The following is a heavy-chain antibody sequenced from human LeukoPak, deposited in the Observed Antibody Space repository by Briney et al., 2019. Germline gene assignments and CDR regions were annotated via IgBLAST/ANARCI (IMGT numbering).Heavy chain of an antibody. J-gene: IGHJ4*02. V-gene: IGHV3-7*01. D-gene: IGHD3-16*01. CDR1: GITFSNSW. CDR3: ARDSDVPFDY. CDR2: IRPDGSEG. Sequence: GGSLRLSCTTSGITFSNSWMSWVRQAPGKGLEWVATIRPDGSEGYYADSVRGRFTISRDNAKNSLYLQMNSLRAEDTAVYYCARDSDVPFDYWGQGTLVTVSS.